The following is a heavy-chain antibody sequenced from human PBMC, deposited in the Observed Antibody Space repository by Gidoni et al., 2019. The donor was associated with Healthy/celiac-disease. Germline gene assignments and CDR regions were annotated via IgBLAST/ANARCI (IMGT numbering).Heavy chain of an antibody. J-gene: IGHJ4*02. V-gene: IGHV3-23*01. CDR3: AKDTLTFPFIVVVPAAIDY. CDR2: ISGSGGST. CDR1: GSTFRSYA. D-gene: IGHD2-2*01. Sequence: EVQLLESGGGLVQPGGSLRLSCAASGSTFRSYAMSWVRQAPGKGLEWVSAISGSGGSTYYADSVKGRFTISRDNSKNTLYLQMNSLRAEDTAVYYCAKDTLTFPFIVVVPAAIDYWGQGTLVTVSS.